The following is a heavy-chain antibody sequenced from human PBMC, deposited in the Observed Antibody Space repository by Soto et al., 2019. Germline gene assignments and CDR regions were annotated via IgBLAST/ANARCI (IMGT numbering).Heavy chain of an antibody. J-gene: IGHJ4*02. CDR1: GFTVRSNS. D-gene: IGHD3-22*01. CDR2: IYSGGST. CDR3: ARGLGRAYYDSSSYFHLDY. Sequence: GGSLRLSCAVSGFTVRSNSMSWVRQGPGKGLECVSVIYSGGSTYFADSVKGRFTISRDNSKNNLYLQMNSLRAEDTAVYYCARGLGRAYYDSSSYFHLDYWGQGTLVTVSS. V-gene: IGHV3-53*01.